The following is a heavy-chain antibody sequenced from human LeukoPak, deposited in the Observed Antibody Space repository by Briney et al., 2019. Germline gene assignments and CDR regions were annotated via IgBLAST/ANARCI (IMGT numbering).Heavy chain of an antibody. D-gene: IGHD6-6*01. J-gene: IGHJ4*02. Sequence: GRSLRLSCAASGFTFSSYAMHWVRQARGKGLEWVAVISYDGSNKYYADSVKGRFTISRDNSKNTLYLQMNSLRAEDTAVYYCARDPKMYSSSSVLDYWGQGTLVTVSS. CDR3: ARDPKMYSSSSVLDY. V-gene: IGHV3-30*01. CDR2: ISYDGSNK. CDR1: GFTFSSYA.